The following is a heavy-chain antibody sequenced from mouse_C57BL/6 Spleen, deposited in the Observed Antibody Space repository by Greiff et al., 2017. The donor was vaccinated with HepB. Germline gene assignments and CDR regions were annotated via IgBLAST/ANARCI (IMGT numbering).Heavy chain of an antibody. CDR3: VRTVTTPLYWYFDV. Sequence: EVKVVESGGGLVQPKGSLKLSCAASGFSFNTYAMNWVRQAPGKGLEWVARIRSKSNNYATYYADSVKDRFTISRDDSESMLYLQMNNLKTEDTAMYYCVRTVTTPLYWYFDVWGTGTTVTVSS. V-gene: IGHV10-1*01. CDR1: GFSFNTYA. CDR2: IRSKSNNYAT. D-gene: IGHD2-2*01. J-gene: IGHJ1*03.